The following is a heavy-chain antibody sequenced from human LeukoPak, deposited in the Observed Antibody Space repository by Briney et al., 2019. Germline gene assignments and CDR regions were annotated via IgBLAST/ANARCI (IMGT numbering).Heavy chain of an antibody. V-gene: IGHV3-7*03. Sequence: PGGSLSLSCAASGFSFSSYWMSWVRQAPGKGLEWVANIKQDGSEKYYVDSVKGRFTISRDNAKNSLYLQMNSLRAEDTAVYYCAKGSDGVDIVATMALGYWGQGTLVTVSS. J-gene: IGHJ4*02. D-gene: IGHD5-12*01. CDR1: GFSFSSYW. CDR3: AKGSDGVDIVATMALGY. CDR2: IKQDGSEK.